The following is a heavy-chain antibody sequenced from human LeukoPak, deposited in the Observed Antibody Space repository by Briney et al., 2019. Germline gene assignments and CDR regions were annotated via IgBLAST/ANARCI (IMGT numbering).Heavy chain of an antibody. D-gene: IGHD5-24*01. CDR1: GGSISRYY. CDR3: ARRRDGYNGEFGY. Sequence: SETLSLTCTVSGGSISRYYWSWIRQPPGKGLEWIGYIYYSGSTNYNPSLKSRVTISVDTSKNQFSLKLSSVTAADTAVYYCARRRDGYNGEFGYWGQGTLVTVSS. J-gene: IGHJ4*02. CDR2: IYYSGST. V-gene: IGHV4-59*08.